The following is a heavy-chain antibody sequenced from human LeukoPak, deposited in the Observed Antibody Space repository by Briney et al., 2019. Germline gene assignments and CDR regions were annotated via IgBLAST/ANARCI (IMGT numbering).Heavy chain of an antibody. D-gene: IGHD1-7*01. Sequence: GGSLRLSCAASGFTFSSYSMNWVRQAPGEGLEWVSSISSSSSYIYYADSVKGRFTISRDNAKNSLYLQMNSLRAEDTAVYYCARAPMPRTYFDYWGQGTLVTVSS. V-gene: IGHV3-21*01. CDR2: ISSSSSYI. CDR1: GFTFSSYS. J-gene: IGHJ4*02. CDR3: ARAPMPRTYFDY.